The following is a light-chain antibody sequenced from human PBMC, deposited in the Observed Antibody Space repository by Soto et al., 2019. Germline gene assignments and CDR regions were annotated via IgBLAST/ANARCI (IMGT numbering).Light chain of an antibody. V-gene: IGKV1-5*03. CDR3: QEENSDPFT. Sequence: DIQMTQSPSTLSVSVGDRVTITCRASQSISSWLAWYQQKPWKAPKLLIYKASSLESGVPSRFSGSGSGTEFTLTISSLQTDDYTTYYCQEENSDPFTFGPGTKVDIK. CDR1: QSISSW. CDR2: KAS. J-gene: IGKJ3*01.